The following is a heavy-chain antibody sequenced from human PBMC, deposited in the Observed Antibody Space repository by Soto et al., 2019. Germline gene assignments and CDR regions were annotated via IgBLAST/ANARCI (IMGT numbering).Heavy chain of an antibody. J-gene: IGHJ6*02. CDR2: INPSGGST. CDR3: ARALGYSGYAGMDV. CDR1: GYTFTSYY. V-gene: IGHV1-46*01. Sequence: GASVKLYCKASGYTFTSYYLHWVRQSPGQGLEWMGIINPSGGSTSYAQKLQGRVTMTTDASTSTAYMELRSLRSDDTAVYYCARALGYSGYAGMDVWGQGTTVTVSS. D-gene: IGHD5-12*01.